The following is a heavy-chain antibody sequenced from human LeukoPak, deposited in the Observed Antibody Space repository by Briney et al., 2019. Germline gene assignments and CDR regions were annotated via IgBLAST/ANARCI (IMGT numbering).Heavy chain of an antibody. CDR3: SREGAVSYGFRYIDV. CDR2: IYYYCST. CDR1: GGSMTNYY. J-gene: IGHJ6*03. V-gene: IGHV4-59*01. Sequence: PSETLSLTCTVSGGSMTNYYWTWIRQPPPQGLEWLGYIYYYCSTNSNPYLDRRLPLTVATSKNQFSLKLKSVTAADTDVDYCSREGAVSYGFRYIDVWGKGTTVTVS. D-gene: IGHD5-18*01.